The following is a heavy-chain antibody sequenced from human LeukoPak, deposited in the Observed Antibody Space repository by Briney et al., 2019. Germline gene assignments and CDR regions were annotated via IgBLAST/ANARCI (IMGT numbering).Heavy chain of an antibody. Sequence: PGGSLRLSCAASGFTFSSYAMSWVRQPPGKGLEWIGEINHSGSTNYNPSLKSRVTISVDTSKNQFSLKLSSVTAADTAVYYCATTEIDYAFRYWGQGTLVTVSS. CDR2: INHSGST. CDR1: GFTFSSYA. J-gene: IGHJ4*02. CDR3: ATTEIDYAFRY. V-gene: IGHV4-34*08. D-gene: IGHD2-2*01.